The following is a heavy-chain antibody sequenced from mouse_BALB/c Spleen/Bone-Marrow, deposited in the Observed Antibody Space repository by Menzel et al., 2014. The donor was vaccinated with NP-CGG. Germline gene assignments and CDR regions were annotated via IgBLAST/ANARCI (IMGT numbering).Heavy chain of an antibody. D-gene: IGHD3-1*01. CDR3: ANLGRYAMDY. CDR1: GYTFTDYY. CDR2: IYPGSGNT. J-gene: IGHJ4*01. V-gene: IGHV1-84*02. Sequence: LVESGPELVKPGASVKISCKASGYTFTDYYINWVKQKPGQGLEWIGWIYPGSGNTKYNEKFKGMATLTVDTSSSTAYMQLSSLTSEDTAVYFCANLGRYAMDYWGQGTSVTVSS.